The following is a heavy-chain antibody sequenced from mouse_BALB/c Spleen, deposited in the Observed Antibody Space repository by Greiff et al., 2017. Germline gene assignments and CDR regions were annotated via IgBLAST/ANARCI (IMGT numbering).Heavy chain of an antibody. CDR2: ISSGGSYT. CDR1: GFTFSSYA. V-gene: IGHV5-9-3*01. J-gene: IGHJ2*01. D-gene: IGHD2-4*01. CDR3: ARHGGLRRGDYFDY. Sequence: DVHLVESGGGLVKPGGSLKLSCAASGFTFSSYAMSWVRQTPEKRLEWVATISSGGSYTYYPDSVKGRFTISRDNAKNTLYLQMSSLRSEDTAMYYCARHGGLRRGDYFDYWGQGTTLTVSS.